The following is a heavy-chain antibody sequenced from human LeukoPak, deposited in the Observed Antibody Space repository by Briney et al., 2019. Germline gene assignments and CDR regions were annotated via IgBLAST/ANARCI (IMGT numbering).Heavy chain of an antibody. J-gene: IGHJ6*02. Sequence: PGRSLRLSCAASGFTFSSYSMNWVRQAPGKGLEWVSSISSSSSYIYYADSVKGRFTISRDNAKNSLYLQMNSLRAEDTAVYYCAREGGYYDILTGYLYYYYGMDVWGQGTTVTVSS. V-gene: IGHV3-21*01. CDR2: ISSSSSYI. D-gene: IGHD3-9*01. CDR1: GFTFSSYS. CDR3: AREGGYYDILTGYLYYYYGMDV.